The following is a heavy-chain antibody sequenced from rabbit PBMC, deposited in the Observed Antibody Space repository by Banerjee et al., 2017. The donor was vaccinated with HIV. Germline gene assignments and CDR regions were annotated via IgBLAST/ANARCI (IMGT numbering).Heavy chain of an antibody. CDR3: AREGDYNSGWGASGYNL. V-gene: IGHV1S47*01. D-gene: IGHD4-1*01. CDR1: GFDFSNYG. Sequence: QEQLEESGGGLVTPGGTLTLTCTASGFDFSNYGVSWVRQAPGKGLEWIGIIYAGKGSTDYASWVNGRFTISSDNAQNTLYLQLNSLTAADTATYFCAREGDYNSGWGASGYNLWGQGTLVTVS. CDR2: IYAGKGST. J-gene: IGHJ4*01.